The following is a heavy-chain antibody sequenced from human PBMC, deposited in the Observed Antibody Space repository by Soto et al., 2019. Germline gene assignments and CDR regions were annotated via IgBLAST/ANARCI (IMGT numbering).Heavy chain of an antibody. D-gene: IGHD3-22*01. CDR2: IIPIFGTA. Sequence: SVKVSCKSSGGTFSSYSISWVRQAPGQGLEWMGGIIPIFGTANYAQKFQGRVTITADESTSTAYMELSSLRSEDTAVYYCARSPYDSSGYYLTMRAFDIWGQGTMVTVSS. J-gene: IGHJ3*02. V-gene: IGHV1-69*13. CDR1: GGTFSSYS. CDR3: ARSPYDSSGYYLTMRAFDI.